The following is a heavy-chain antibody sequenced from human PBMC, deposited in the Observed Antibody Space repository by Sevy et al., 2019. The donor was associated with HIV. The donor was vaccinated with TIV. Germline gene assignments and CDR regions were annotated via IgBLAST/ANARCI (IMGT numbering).Heavy chain of an antibody. V-gene: IGHV6-1*01. J-gene: IGHJ2*01. CDR1: GDSVSNIGAA. D-gene: IGHD7-27*01. CDR3: ARDPPGAQGLDL. CDR2: TYYRSKWSY. Sequence: SQTLSLTCAISGDSVSNIGAAWNWIRQSPSRGLEWLGSTYYRSKWSYDYAVSVKSRIIIKSVTSRNQFSLQLNSVTPEDTAVYYCARDPPGAQGLDLWGRGTLVTVSS.